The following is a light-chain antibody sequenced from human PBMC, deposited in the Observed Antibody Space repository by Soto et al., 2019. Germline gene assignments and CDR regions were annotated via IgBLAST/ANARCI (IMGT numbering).Light chain of an antibody. CDR2: EVS. CDR3: QSYDSSLRAF. Sequence: QAVVTQPPSASGSPGQSVTISCTGTSSDVGGYNYVSWYQQHPGKAPKLMIYEVSKRPSGVPDRFSGSKSGNTASLTVSGLQADDEGDYYCQSYDSSLRAFFGGGTKLTVL. J-gene: IGLJ2*01. CDR1: SSDVGGYNY. V-gene: IGLV2-8*01.